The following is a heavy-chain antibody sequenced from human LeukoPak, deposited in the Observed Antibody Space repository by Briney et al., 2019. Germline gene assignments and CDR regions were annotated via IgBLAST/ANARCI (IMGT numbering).Heavy chain of an antibody. CDR2: ISGYNGDT. J-gene: IGHJ5*02. Sequence: ASMKVSCRASGYTFTSHGISWVRQTPGQGLEWMGWISGYNGDTKYAQKFQGRVTMTTETSTSTAYMELTSLKSEDTAVYYCARGLGTYWGKDFLNWFDPWGQGTLVTVSS. CDR3: ARGLGTYWGKDFLNWFDP. V-gene: IGHV1-18*01. D-gene: IGHD3-16*01. CDR1: GYTFTSHG.